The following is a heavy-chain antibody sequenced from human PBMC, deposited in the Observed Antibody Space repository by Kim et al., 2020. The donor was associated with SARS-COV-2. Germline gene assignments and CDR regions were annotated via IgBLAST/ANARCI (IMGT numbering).Heavy chain of an antibody. Sequence: VRTVAPDPVKVRFTISTDNAKNALYLQMNSLGAEDTAVYYCAGGRGNSAVWGQGTLVTVSS. CDR2: VRT. D-gene: IGHD2-21*02. V-gene: IGHV3-53*01. J-gene: IGHJ4*02. CDR3: AGGRGNSAV.